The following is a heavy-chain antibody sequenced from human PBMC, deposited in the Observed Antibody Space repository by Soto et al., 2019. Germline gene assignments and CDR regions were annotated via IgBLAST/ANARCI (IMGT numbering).Heavy chain of an antibody. Sequence: PSETLSLTCAVSGYSISSGYYCGWIRQPPGKGLEWIGSIYHSGNTYYNPSLKSRATISVDTSKNHFSLKLSSVTAADTAVYYCARARIVVAGTIVDYWGQGTLVTVSS. V-gene: IGHV4-38-2*01. CDR1: GYSISSGYY. CDR2: IYHSGNT. CDR3: ARARIVVAGTIVDY. D-gene: IGHD6-19*01. J-gene: IGHJ4*02.